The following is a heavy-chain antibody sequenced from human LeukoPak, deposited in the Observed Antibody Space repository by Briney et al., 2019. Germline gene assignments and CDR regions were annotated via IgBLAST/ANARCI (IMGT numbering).Heavy chain of an antibody. CDR3: ARDTRSYDTSGYYYFDY. Sequence: PSETLSLTCSVSGSSTTSYYWNWIRQAPGKGLEWIGYIYSDGTTSYSPSLRSRVTISIDTSRNQFSLKLSSVTAADAAVYYCARDTRSYDTSGYYYFDYWGQGALVTVSS. CDR2: IYSDGTT. D-gene: IGHD3-22*01. V-gene: IGHV4-59*01. J-gene: IGHJ4*02. CDR1: GSSTTSYY.